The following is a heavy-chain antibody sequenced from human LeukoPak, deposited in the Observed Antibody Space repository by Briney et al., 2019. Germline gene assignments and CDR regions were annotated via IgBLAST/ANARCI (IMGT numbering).Heavy chain of an antibody. J-gene: IGHJ5*02. CDR1: GGSISSSNW. V-gene: IGHV4-4*02. CDR2: IYHSGST. Sequence: PSETLSLTCAVSGGSISSSNWWSWVRQPPGKGLEWIGEIYHSGSTNYNPSLKSRVTISVDKSKNQFSLKLSSVTAADTAVYYCARKSRIQPWLRRSYNWFDPWGQGTLVTVSS. CDR3: ARKSRIQPWLRRSYNWFDP. D-gene: IGHD5-18*01.